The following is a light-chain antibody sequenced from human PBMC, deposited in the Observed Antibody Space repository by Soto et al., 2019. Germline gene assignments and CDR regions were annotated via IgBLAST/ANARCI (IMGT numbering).Light chain of an antibody. Sequence: EIVMTQSPATLSVSRGERATLSCRASQSISSNLAWYQHKPGQAPRLLIYDTSTRAAGIPARFSGSGSETDFTLTISSLQSEDFAVYYCQQYNNWRSISFGQGTRLESK. CDR2: DTS. CDR1: QSISSN. CDR3: QQYNNWRSIS. J-gene: IGKJ5*01. V-gene: IGKV3-15*01.